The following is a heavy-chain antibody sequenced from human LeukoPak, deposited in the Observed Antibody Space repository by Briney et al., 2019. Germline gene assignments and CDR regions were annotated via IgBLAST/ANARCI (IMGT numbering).Heavy chain of an antibody. J-gene: IGHJ4*02. CDR2: INPNSGGT. CDR3: ARDDYGDYGLFG. V-gene: IGHV1-2*02. D-gene: IGHD4-17*01. CDR1: GYTFTGYY. Sequence: ASVKVSCKASGYTFTGYYMHWVRQAPGQGLEWMGWINPNSGGTNYAQKFQGRVTMTRDTSISTAYMELSRLRSDDTAVYYCARDDYGDYGLFGWGQGTLVTVSS.